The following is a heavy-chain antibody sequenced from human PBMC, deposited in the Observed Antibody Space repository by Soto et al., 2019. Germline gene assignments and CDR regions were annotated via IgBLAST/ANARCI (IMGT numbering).Heavy chain of an antibody. D-gene: IGHD2-8*02. Sequence: LVLRSVTCAVEGECLSGYAWTWLRQPPGTGLEWIGEINHSGSSNYNPSLKSRVTISVDTSKNQFSLKLTSVTAADTAVYYCARDKITGLFDYWGQGTLVTASS. CDR3: ARDKITGLFDY. V-gene: IGHV4-34*01. J-gene: IGHJ4*02. CDR2: INHSGSS. CDR1: GECLSGYA.